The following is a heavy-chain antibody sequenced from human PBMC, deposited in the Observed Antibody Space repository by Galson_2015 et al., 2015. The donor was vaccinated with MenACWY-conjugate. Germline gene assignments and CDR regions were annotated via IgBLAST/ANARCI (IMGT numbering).Heavy chain of an antibody. CDR1: GFTFSNYA. CDR2: ISGSGGRT. J-gene: IGHJ4*02. D-gene: IGHD6-19*01. V-gene: IGHV3-23*01. Sequence: SLRLSCAASGFTFSNYAMNWVRQAPGKGLEWVSGISGSGGRTYYADSVKGRFTISRDNSKNTLNLQMNSLRAEDTAIYYCAKEMDSSGWYTGNWGQGTLVTVSS. CDR3: AKEMDSSGWYTGN.